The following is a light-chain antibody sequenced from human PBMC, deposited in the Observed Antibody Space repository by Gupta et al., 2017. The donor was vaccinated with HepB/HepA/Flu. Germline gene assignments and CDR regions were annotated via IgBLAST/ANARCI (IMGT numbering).Light chain of an antibody. CDR3: QQYYSIPPT. CDR2: WAS. CDR1: QSVLYSSNNKNY. J-gene: IGKJ1*01. V-gene: IGKV4-1*01. Sequence: DIEMTQSPDSLAVSLGERATINCKSSQSVLYSSNNKNYLDWYQQKPGQPPKLLIYWASTRESGVPDRLSGRGSGTDFTLTISSRQAEDVAVSYGQQYYSIPPTFGKGTKVEIK.